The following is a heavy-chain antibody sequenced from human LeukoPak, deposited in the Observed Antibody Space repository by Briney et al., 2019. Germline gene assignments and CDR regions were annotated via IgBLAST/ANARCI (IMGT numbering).Heavy chain of an antibody. D-gene: IGHD6-13*01. CDR1: GDNLNNYV. CDR2: IIPVFGTV. V-gene: IGHV1-69*13. Sequence: SVKVSCTASGDNLNNYVISWVRQAPGQGLEWMGGIIPVFGTVKYAQKFQGRVTITADESTSTAYMELDSLKSSDTALYFCEAAGGSNWYIYWGQGTRVTVSS. CDR3: EAAGGSNWYIY. J-gene: IGHJ4*02.